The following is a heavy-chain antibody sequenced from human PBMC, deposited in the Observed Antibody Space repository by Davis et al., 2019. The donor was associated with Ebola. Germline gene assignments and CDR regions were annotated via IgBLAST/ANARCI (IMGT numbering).Heavy chain of an antibody. Sequence: ASVKVSCKASGYTFTGYYMHWVRQAPGQGLEWMGWINPNSGGTNYAQKFQGRVTMTRDTSISTAYMELSSLRSEDTAVYYCAASSSTRFGFDGMDVWGQGTTVTVSS. CDR2: INPNSGGT. V-gene: IGHV1-2*02. J-gene: IGHJ6*02. CDR3: AASSSTRFGFDGMDV. CDR1: GYTFTGYY. D-gene: IGHD2-2*01.